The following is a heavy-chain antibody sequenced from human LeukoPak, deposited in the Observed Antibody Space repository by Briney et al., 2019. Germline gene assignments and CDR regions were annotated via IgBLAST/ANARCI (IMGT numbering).Heavy chain of an antibody. Sequence: PGGSLTLSCAASGLIFSSYRMNWVSHAPGKGLEWVASISSRSNHIFHVDSVKGRYTISRDNAKNSLYLQMNSLRAEDTAGYYCGRDRSATWGLQEFQAWGQGNLVTVSS. D-gene: IGHD3-10*01. CDR2: ISSRSNHI. J-gene: IGHJ5*02. V-gene: IGHV3-21*01. CDR3: GRDRSATWGLQEFQA. CDR1: GLIFSSYR.